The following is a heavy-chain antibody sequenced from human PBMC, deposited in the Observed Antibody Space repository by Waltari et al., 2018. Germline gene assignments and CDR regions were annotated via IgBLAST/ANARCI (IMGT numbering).Heavy chain of an antibody. Sequence: EVQLVESGGALVQPGGSLKLSCAASGLIFSDYAIHWVRQASGKVPEWVCRIRSRTKGDATGYAESVQGRFTISRDDSKNTVYLEMNSLKTDDTAVYYCIRPFEMGIDWGRGTLVTVSS. J-gene: IGHJ4*02. V-gene: IGHV3-73*01. CDR1: GLIFSDYA. CDR3: IRPFEMGID. D-gene: IGHD7-27*01. CDR2: IRSRTKGDAT.